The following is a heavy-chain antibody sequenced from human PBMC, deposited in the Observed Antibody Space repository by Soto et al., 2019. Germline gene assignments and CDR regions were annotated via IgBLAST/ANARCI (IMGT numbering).Heavy chain of an antibody. Sequence: EVQLLESGGGLVQPGGSLRLSCAASGLTLSSCAMRWVRQAPGKGLEWVSTISGGGGNTYYADSVKGRFTISRDNAKNSLYLQMNSLRAEDTAVYYCARRWIAAGIWEDYDAFDIWGQGTMVTVSS. V-gene: IGHV3-23*01. CDR1: GLTLSSCA. J-gene: IGHJ3*02. CDR2: ISGGGGNT. CDR3: ARRWIAAGIWEDYDAFDI. D-gene: IGHD6-13*01.